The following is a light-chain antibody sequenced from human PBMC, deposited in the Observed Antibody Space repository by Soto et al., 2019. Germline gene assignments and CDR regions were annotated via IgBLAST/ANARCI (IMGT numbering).Light chain of an antibody. Sequence: QSALTQPTSVSGSPGQSITISCTGTSSDVGGYNYVSWYQHHPGKPPKLMICDVSDRPSGVSNRFSGSKSGNTASLTISGLQAEDEADYYCSSYTSSSTPGVFGTGTKLTVL. CDR3: SSYTSSSTPGV. CDR1: SSDVGGYNY. J-gene: IGLJ1*01. V-gene: IGLV2-14*03. CDR2: DVS.